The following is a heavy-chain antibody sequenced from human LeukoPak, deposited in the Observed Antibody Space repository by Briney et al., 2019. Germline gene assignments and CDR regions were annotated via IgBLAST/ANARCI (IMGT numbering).Heavy chain of an antibody. CDR1: GFTFSTFA. CDR3: ARGGFRLAGGQQLVGYDFDY. Sequence: GGSLRLSCAASGFTFSTFAMIWVRQPPGKGLEWVSSIFPSGGEIHYADSVKGRFTISRDNAKNSLYLQMNSLRAEDTAVYYCARGGFRLAGGQQLVGYDFDYWGQGTLVTVSS. D-gene: IGHD6-13*01. J-gene: IGHJ4*02. V-gene: IGHV3-21*01. CDR2: IFPSGGEI.